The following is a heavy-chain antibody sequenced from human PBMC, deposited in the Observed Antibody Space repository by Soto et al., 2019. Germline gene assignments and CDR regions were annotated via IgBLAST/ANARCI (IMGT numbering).Heavy chain of an antibody. CDR2: INPGNGDT. V-gene: IGHV1-3*01. CDR1: GYILINYG. J-gene: IGHJ4*02. CDR3: AREGYYGSRSYNY. D-gene: IGHD3-10*01. Sequence: QVQLVQSGAEVKKPGAAVTGSCKASGYILINYGINWVRQAPGQRLEWMGWINPGNGDTKYSQKFQGRVTIARDTSASTAYMELSSLRSEDTAVFYCAREGYYGSRSYNYWGQGTLVTVSS.